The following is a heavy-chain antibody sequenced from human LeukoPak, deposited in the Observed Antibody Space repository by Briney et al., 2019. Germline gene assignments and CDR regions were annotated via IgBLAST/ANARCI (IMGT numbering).Heavy chain of an antibody. Sequence: GGSLRLSCAAPGFTVSSNYMSWVRQAPGKGLEWVSVIYSGGSTYYADSVKGRFTISRDNSKNTLYLQMNSLRAEDTAVYYCARDHSTMADYWGQGTLVTVSS. CDR1: GFTVSSNY. D-gene: IGHD3-10*01. CDR2: IYSGGST. V-gene: IGHV3-66*01. CDR3: ARDHSTMADY. J-gene: IGHJ4*02.